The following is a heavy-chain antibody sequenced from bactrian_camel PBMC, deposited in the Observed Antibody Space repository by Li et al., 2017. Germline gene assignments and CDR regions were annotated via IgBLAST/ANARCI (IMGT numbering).Heavy chain of an antibody. J-gene: IGHJ4*01. CDR1: GYNPCSYG. V-gene: IGHV3S53*01. CDR3: KTDTGPTCSYAHDY. Sequence: HGQRVESGGGSVQTGGSLRLACAYSGYNPCSYGMSWYRQAPGKQREYVGSIDSDGSTTYADFVKGRFTISQDNAKNTVYPQMNSLKPEDTGMYYCKTDTGPTCSYAHDYWGQGTQVTVS. D-gene: IGHD3*01. CDR2: IDSDGST.